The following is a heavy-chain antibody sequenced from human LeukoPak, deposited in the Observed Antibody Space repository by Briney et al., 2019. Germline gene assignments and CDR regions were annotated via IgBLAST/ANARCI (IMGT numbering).Heavy chain of an antibody. V-gene: IGHV3-23*01. CDR1: GFTFSSYD. D-gene: IGHD3-10*01. Sequence: PGGSLRLSCAASGFTFSSYDMRWVRQAPGKGLEWVSAISAGAGSTHYADSVKGRFTISRDNAKNSLYLQMNSLRAEDTALYYCAKDSNYYGSGRLLAEYFQHWGQGTLVTVSS. CDR3: AKDSNYYGSGRLLAEYFQH. J-gene: IGHJ1*01. CDR2: ISAGAGST.